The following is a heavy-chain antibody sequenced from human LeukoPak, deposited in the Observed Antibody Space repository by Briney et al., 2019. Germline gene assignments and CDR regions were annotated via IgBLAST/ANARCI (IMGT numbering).Heavy chain of an antibody. V-gene: IGHV1-2*02. CDR1: GYSFTDHS. CDR2: INPKNGDT. J-gene: IGHJ4*02. Sequence: ASVKVSCKASGYSFTDHSMHGVRQAPGQGLEWMGWINPKNGDTNYAQNFQGRVTMTRDTSISTVYMEVSWLRSDDTAVYYCAMILYATGSPTYYLDYWGQGTLVTVSP. D-gene: IGHD2-8*01. CDR3: AMILYATGSPTYYLDY.